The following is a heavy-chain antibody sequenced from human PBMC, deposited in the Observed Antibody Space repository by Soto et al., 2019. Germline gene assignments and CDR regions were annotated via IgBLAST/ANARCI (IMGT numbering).Heavy chain of an antibody. Sequence: PGGSLRLSCAASGFTFRSFTMNWVRQAPGKGLEWVSTISSNSAYIYYTDALRGRFTISRDNAKNSLHLQMNSLRAEDTAVYYCTSDASSDSSARGWFDPWGPGTLVSV. CDR2: ISSNSAYI. CDR3: TSDASSDSSARGWFDP. D-gene: IGHD6-13*01. V-gene: IGHV3-21*01. CDR1: GFTFRSFT. J-gene: IGHJ5*02.